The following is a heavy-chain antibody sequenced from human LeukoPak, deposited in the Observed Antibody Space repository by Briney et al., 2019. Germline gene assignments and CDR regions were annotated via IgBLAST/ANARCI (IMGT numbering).Heavy chain of an antibody. CDR2: IGASNGYT. J-gene: IGHJ6*02. D-gene: IGHD2-2*02. CDR1: GYTFTSYG. V-gene: IGHV1-18*01. Sequence: GASVKVSCKASGYTFTSYGFSWVRQAPGQGLEWLGWIGASNGYTNYAQKVQGRVTLTTDTSTSTAYMELRSLRSDGTAVYYCARDQPSCSGPSCYTYYYYGMDVWGQGTTVTVSS. CDR3: ARDQPSCSGPSCYTYYYYGMDV.